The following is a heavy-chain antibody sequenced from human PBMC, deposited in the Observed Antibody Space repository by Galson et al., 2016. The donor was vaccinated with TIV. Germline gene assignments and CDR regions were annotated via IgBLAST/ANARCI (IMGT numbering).Heavy chain of an antibody. V-gene: IGHV3-11*06. D-gene: IGHD2-8*02. CDR2: ISSTSSYT. CDR1: GFTFSDYY. J-gene: IGHJ6*02. Sequence: SLRLSCAASGFTFSDYYMSWIRQAPGKGLEWISFISSTSSYTNYADSVRGRFTISRDNAKKSLYLQMHSLRAEDTAVYYCARIIGYWVGYYSMDVWGQGTTVTVSS. CDR3: ARIIGYWVGYYSMDV.